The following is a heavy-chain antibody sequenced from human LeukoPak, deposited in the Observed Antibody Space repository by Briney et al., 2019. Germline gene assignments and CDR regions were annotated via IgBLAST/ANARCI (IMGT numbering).Heavy chain of an antibody. Sequence: PSETLSLTCAVSGGSISSSNWWSWVRQPPGKGLEWIGEIYHSGSTNYNPSLKSRVTISVDKSKNQFSLKLSSVTAADTAVYYCARGSRYYDILSADPRRYGMDVWGQGTTVTVSS. J-gene: IGHJ6*02. D-gene: IGHD3-9*01. V-gene: IGHV4-4*02. CDR1: GGSISSSNW. CDR2: IYHSGST. CDR3: ARGSRYYDILSADPRRYGMDV.